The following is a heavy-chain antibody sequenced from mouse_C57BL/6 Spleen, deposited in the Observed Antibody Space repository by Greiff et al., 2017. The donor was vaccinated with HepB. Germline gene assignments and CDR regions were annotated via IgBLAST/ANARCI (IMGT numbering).Heavy chain of an antibody. J-gene: IGHJ4*01. V-gene: IGHV1-19*01. CDR1: GYTFTDYY. Sequence: DVKLQESGPVLVKPGASVKMSCKASGYTFTDYYMNWVKQSHGKSLEWIGVINPYNGGTSYNQKFKGKATLTVDKSSSTAYMELNSLTSEDSAVYYCARKDSSGYHYYAMDYWGQGTSVTVSS. CDR2: INPYNGGT. D-gene: IGHD3-2*02. CDR3: ARKDSSGYHYYAMDY.